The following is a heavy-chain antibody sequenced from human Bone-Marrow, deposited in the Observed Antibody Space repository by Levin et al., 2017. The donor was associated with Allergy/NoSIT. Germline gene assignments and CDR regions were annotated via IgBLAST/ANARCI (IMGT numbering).Heavy chain of an antibody. CDR3: AKDAPPLGGDYVTFDI. D-gene: IGHD4-17*01. CDR1: GFTFSSYA. CDR2: ISGSGGST. J-gene: IGHJ3*02. Sequence: GGSLRLSCAASGFTFSSYAMSWVRQAPGKGLEWVSAISGSGGSTYYADSVKGRFTISRDNSKNTLYLQMNSLRAEDTAVYYCAKDAPPLGGDYVTFDIWGQGTMVTVSS. V-gene: IGHV3-23*01.